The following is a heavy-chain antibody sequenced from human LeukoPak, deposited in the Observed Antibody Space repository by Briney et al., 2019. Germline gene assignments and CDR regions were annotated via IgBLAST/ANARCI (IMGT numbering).Heavy chain of an antibody. J-gene: IGHJ5*02. CDR1: DGSFSGYY. CDR3: ARGGSGYYCSGSYYKS. V-gene: IGHV4-34*01. CDR2: INHSGST. Sequence: SETLSLTCAVYDGSFSGYYWSRIRQPPGKGLEWIGEINHSGSTNYNPSLKSRVTISVDTSKNQFSLRLSSLTAADTAVYYCARGGSGYYCSGSYYKSWGQGTLVTVSS. D-gene: IGHD3-10*01.